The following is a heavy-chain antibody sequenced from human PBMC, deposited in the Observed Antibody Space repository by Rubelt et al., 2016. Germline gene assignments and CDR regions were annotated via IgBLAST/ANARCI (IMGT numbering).Heavy chain of an antibody. D-gene: IGHD5-18*01. V-gene: IGHV3-64D*06. Sequence: GGSTYYADSVKGRFTISRDNSKNTLYLQMSSLRAEDTAVYYCVNPWIQRDVWGQGTTVTVSS. J-gene: IGHJ6*02. CDR3: VNPWIQRDV. CDR2: GGST.